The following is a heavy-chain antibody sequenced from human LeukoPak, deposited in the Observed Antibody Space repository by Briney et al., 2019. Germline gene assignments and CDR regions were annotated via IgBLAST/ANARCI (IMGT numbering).Heavy chain of an antibody. CDR2: INSNGGNK. D-gene: IGHD3-22*01. Sequence: GSVRLSCAASGFIFTSYGMSWVRQAPGQGLEWVACINSNGGNKNYAHSVKGRFTISRDTSKSTVYLELNSLRAEDTAVYYCVRDRGNPKYYYDSSGYGQADYWGQGTLVTVSS. CDR1: GFIFTSYG. J-gene: IGHJ4*02. V-gene: IGHV3-23*01. CDR3: VRDRGNPKYYYDSSGYGQADY.